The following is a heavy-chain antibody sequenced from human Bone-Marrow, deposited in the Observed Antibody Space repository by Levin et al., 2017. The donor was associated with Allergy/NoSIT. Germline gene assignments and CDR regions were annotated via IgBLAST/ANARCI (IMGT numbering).Heavy chain of an antibody. Sequence: GASVKVSCAASGVTFSGSAMHWVRQASGKGLEWVGRIRSKANNYATTYAASVKGRFTISRDDSKNTAYLQMNSLKTEDTAVYYCTRSRGNWYSGLDYWGQGTLVTVSS. J-gene: IGHJ4*02. CDR1: GVTFSGSA. D-gene: IGHD6-13*01. CDR3: TRSRGNWYSGLDY. V-gene: IGHV3-73*01. CDR2: IRSKANNYAT.